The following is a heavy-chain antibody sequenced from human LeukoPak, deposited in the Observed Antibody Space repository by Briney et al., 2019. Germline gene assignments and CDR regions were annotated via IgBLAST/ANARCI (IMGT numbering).Heavy chain of an antibody. CDR3: ARANSATIPGADP. V-gene: IGHV3-53*01. D-gene: IGHD1-26*01. J-gene: IGHJ5*02. Sequence: GGSLRLSCAASGFTVSNNYMSWVRQAPGKGLEWVSIIHSGGNTYYADSVKDRFTISRDNSKNTLYLQMNSLRVEDTAVYYCARANSATIPGADPWGQGTLVTVSS. CDR1: GFTVSNNY. CDR2: IHSGGNT.